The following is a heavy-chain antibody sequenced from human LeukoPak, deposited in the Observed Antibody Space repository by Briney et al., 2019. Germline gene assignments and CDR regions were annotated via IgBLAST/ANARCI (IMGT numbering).Heavy chain of an antibody. J-gene: IGHJ4*02. D-gene: IGHD3-10*01. CDR3: ARYRYGPGSPRSW. CDR1: GFTFSSYS. Sequence: GGSLRLSCAASGFTFSSYSMNWVRQAPGKGLEWVSSISSSSSYIYYADSVKGRFTISRDNAKNSRYLQMNSLRAEDTAVYYCARYRYGPGSPRSWWGQGTLVTVSS. CDR2: ISSSSSYI. V-gene: IGHV3-21*01.